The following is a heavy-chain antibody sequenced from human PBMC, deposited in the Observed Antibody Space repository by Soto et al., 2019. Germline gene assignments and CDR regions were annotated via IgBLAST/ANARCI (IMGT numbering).Heavy chain of an antibody. CDR1: GGSISNYY. V-gene: IGHV4-4*07. Sequence: PSETLSLTCTVSGGSISNYYWTWIRQPAGKGLEWIGRMYTSGSTNYNPSLKSRVTMSVDTSKNQFSLKLSSVTAADTAVYYCAREGYSDNYSYYQTLDVWGQGTTVPVSS. CDR2: MYTSGST. CDR3: AREGYSDNYSYYQTLDV. J-gene: IGHJ6*02. D-gene: IGHD1-26*01.